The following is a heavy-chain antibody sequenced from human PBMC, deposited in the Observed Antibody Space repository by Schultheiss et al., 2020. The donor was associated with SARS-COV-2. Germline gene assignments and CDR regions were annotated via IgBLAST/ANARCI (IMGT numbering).Heavy chain of an antibody. CDR2: IYYSGIT. Sequence: SETLSLTCTVSGGSISSYYWCWIRQSPGKGLEWIGYIYYSGITYYNPSLKSRVTISVDTSKNQFALRLSSVTAADTAVYYGARHSDFWTGFGRSNYYYMGVWGKGTTVTVSS. J-gene: IGHJ6*03. V-gene: IGHV4-59*08. CDR1: GGSISSYY. D-gene: IGHD3/OR15-3a*01. CDR3: ARHSDFWTGFGRSNYYYMGV.